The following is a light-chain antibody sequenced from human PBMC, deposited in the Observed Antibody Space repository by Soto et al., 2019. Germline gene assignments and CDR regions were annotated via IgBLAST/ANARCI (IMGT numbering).Light chain of an antibody. CDR2: KAS. J-gene: IGKJ2*01. V-gene: IGKV1-5*03. CDR3: QQSYSTPYT. Sequence: DIQMTQSPSTLSASVGDRVTITCRASQSISNWLAWYQQKPGKVPKLLIYKASTLESGVPSRFSGSASGTEFTLTISSLQPDDFATYYCQQSYSTPYTFGRGTKVDIK. CDR1: QSISNW.